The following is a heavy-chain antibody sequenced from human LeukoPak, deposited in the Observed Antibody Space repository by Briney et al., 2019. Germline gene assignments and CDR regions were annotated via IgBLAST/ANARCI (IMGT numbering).Heavy chain of an antibody. J-gene: IGHJ4*02. CDR3: AREFSVGSGSYFDY. CDR2: INPNSGGT. Sequence: ASVKVSCKASGYTFTSFDINWVRQAPGQGLEWMGWINPNSGGTNYAQKFQGRVTMTRDTSISTAYMELSRLRSDDTAVYYCAREFSVGSGSYFDYWGQRTLVTVSS. V-gene: IGHV1-2*02. CDR1: GYTFTSFD. D-gene: IGHD1-26*01.